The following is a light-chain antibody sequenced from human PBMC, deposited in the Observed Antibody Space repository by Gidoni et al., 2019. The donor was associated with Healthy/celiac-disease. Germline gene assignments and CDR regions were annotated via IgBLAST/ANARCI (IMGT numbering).Light chain of an antibody. J-gene: IGKJ1*01. CDR2: GAS. Sequence: EMVFTQSPGTLSLSPGARATLSCRASQRVSSSYLAWYQQKPGQAPRLLIYGASSRATGIPDRFSGSGSGTDFTLTISRLEPEDFAVYYCQQYGSSGTFGQGTKVEIK. V-gene: IGKV3-20*01. CDR1: QRVSSSY. CDR3: QQYGSSGT.